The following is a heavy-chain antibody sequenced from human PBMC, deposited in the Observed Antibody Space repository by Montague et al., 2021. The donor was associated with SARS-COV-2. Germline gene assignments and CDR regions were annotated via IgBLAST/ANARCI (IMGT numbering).Heavy chain of an antibody. J-gene: IGHJ6*02. V-gene: IGHV3-53*04. CDR1: GFTVSSNY. CDR3: ARGLRIAAAGTGSGYYYGMDV. D-gene: IGHD6-13*01. Sequence: SLRLSCAASGFTVSSNYMSWVRQAPGKGLEWVSVSYSGGSTYYAYSVXGRFTISRHNSKNTLYLQMNSLRAEDTAVYYCARGLRIAAAGTGSGYYYGMDVWGQGTTVTVSS. CDR2: SYSGGST.